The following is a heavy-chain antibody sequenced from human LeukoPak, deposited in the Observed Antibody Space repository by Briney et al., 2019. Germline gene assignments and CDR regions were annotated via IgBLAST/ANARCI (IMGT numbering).Heavy chain of an antibody. D-gene: IGHD1-14*01. CDR1: GFTFRTYS. CDR3: AREFGHNRWYFDY. Sequence: GGSLRLSCAASGFTFRTYSIHWVRQAPGKGLEWVTVVSADGRTQLYSDSVKGRFTVSRDNSLNTLHLQMNSLKTEDTAVYYCAREFGHNRWYFDYWGQGAWSPSP. V-gene: IGHV3-30*03. CDR2: VSADGRTQ. J-gene: IGHJ4*02.